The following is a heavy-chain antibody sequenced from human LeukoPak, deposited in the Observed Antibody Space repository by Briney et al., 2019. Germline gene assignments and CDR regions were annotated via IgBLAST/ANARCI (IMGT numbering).Heavy chain of an antibody. J-gene: IGHJ4*02. CDR1: GYTFTGYY. CDR2: VNPNTGGT. V-gene: IGHV1-2*02. Sequence: ASVKVSCKASGYTFTGYYINWVRQAPGQAPEWVGWVNPNTGGTRYAPKFQGRVTMTRDTSITTAFMELRGLTFDDTAIFYCVREAGPLDWGQGTLVTVSS. CDR3: VREAGPLD.